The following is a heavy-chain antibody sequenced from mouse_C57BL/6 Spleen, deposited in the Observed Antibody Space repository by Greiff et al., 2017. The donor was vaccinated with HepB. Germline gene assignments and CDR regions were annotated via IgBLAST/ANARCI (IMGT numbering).Heavy chain of an antibody. D-gene: IGHD2-4*01. CDR1: GFTFSSYA. J-gene: IGHJ3*01. V-gene: IGHV5-4*01. CDR2: ISDGGSYT. Sequence: VQLKESGGGLVKPGGSLKLSCAASGFTFSSYAMSWVRQTPEKRLEWVATISDGGSYTYYPDNVKGRFTISRDNAKNNLYLQMSHLKSEDTAMYYCARKGIYYDYDGFAYWGQGTLVTVSA. CDR3: ARKGIYYDYDGFAY.